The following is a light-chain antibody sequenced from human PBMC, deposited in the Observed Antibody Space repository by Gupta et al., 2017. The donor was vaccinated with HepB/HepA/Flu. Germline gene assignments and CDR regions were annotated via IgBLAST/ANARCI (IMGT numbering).Light chain of an antibody. CDR2: GAS. J-gene: IGKJ2*01. CDR3: QQSDSIAHT. Sequence: DIQMTQFPASLSASVGDRVPITCRSSQDNRDYLNWYQQKPGQAPRLLISGASTLQSGVPSRFSGSGSGTDFTLTITSLEPDDFAIFYCQQSDSIAHTFGQGT. V-gene: IGKV1-39*01. CDR1: QDNRDY.